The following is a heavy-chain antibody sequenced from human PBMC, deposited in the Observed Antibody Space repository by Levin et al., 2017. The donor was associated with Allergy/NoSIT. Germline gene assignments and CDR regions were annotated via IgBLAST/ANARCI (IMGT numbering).Heavy chain of an antibody. CDR2: ISGSGRGT. J-gene: IGHJ6*02. D-gene: IGHD1-14*01. Sequence: GGSLRLSCAASGFTFTNYVMSWVRQAPGKGLEWISTISGSGRGTHYAGSVKGRFTISRDNSKNMLYLQMNSLRAEDTAVYHCAKDLDRYNINRTDVMDYGMDVWGQGTTVTVSS. CDR1: GFTFTNYV. CDR3: AKDLDRYNINRTDVMDYGMDV. V-gene: IGHV3-23*01.